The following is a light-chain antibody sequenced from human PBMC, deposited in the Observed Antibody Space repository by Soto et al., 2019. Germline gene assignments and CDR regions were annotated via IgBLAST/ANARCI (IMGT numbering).Light chain of an antibody. V-gene: IGKV4-1*01. J-gene: IGKJ1*01. CDR2: WAS. CDR1: QSVLYSSNNKNY. CDR3: QQYYNYPPWT. Sequence: DIVMTQSPDSLAVSLGERATINCKSSQSVLYSSNNKNYLAWYQQKPGQPPKLLIYWASIREFGVPDRFSGSGSGTDVTLTISSLQAEDVAVYYCQQYYNYPPWTFGQGTKVEIK.